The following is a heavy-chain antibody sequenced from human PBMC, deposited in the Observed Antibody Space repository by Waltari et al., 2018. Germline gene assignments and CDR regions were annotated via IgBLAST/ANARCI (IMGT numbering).Heavy chain of an antibody. CDR3: ARGRVDFAY. Sequence: EVQLVESGGNLVQPGGSLRLSCAASGFAFSTYWMSWVRQAPGKGLEGVANVKEDGSEKYYVDSVKGRFTISRDNAKNSLYLQMNSLRAEDTAVYVCARGRVDFAYWGQGTLVTVSS. V-gene: IGHV3-7*01. J-gene: IGHJ4*02. CDR2: VKEDGSEK. CDR1: GFAFSTYW.